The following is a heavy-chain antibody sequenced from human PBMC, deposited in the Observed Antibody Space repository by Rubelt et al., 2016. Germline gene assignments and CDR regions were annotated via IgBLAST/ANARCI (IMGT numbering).Heavy chain of an antibody. CDR1: GYTFTGYY. J-gene: IGHJ4*02. V-gene: IGHV1-2*02. Sequence: QVQLVQSGAEVKKPGASVKVSCKASGYTFTGYYMHWVRQAPGQGLEWMGWINPKSGGTNYARRFQGRVTMTRDTSVSTAYMELSRLTSDDTAVYYCARGNSGYDYGLDYWGQGTLVTVSS. CDR2: INPKSGGT. D-gene: IGHD5-12*01. CDR3: ARGNSGYDYGLDY.